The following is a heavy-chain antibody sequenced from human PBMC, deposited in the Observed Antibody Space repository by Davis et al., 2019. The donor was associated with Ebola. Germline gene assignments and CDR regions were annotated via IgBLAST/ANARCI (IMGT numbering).Heavy chain of an antibody. J-gene: IGHJ6*02. CDR3: ASPGYSSSSGGDYYYYGMDV. CDR1: GFTFSKYE. V-gene: IGHV3-21*01. D-gene: IGHD6-6*01. Sequence: PGGSLRLSCAASGFTFSKYEMNWVRQAPGKGLEWVSSISSSSSYIYYADSVKGRFTISRDNAKNSLYLQMNSLRAEDTAVYYCASPGYSSSSGGDYYYYGMDVWGQGTTVTVSS. CDR2: ISSSSSYI.